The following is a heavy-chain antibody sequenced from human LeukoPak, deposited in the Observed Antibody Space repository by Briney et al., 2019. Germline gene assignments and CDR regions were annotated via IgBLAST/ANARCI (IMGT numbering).Heavy chain of an antibody. J-gene: IGHJ6*03. CDR3: ARMGRGYSSGWYIEYMDV. D-gene: IGHD6-19*01. CDR1: GGSISSSSYY. CDR2: IYYSGST. Sequence: SETLSLTCTVSGGSISSSSYYWGWIRQPPGKGLEWIGSIYYSGSTYYNPSLKSRVTISVDTSKNQFSLKLSSVTAADTAVYYCARMGRGYSSGWYIEYMDVWGKGTTVTVSS. V-gene: IGHV4-39*01.